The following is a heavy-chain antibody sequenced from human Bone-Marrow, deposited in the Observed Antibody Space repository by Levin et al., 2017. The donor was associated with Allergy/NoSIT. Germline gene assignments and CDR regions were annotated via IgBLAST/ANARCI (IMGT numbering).Heavy chain of an antibody. J-gene: IGHJ3*02. CDR3: TKEGPSINHRRAFDI. D-gene: IGHD3-3*02. Sequence: PGGSLRLSCAASGFTFSSHGIHWVRQAPGKGLDWVAVISDDGSTEYYADSVKGRFTISRDNSKNTLYLQMSSLRTEDTAVYYCTKEGPSINHRRAFDIWGQGTLVTVSS. CDR1: GFTFSSHG. CDR2: ISDDGSTE. V-gene: IGHV3-30*18.